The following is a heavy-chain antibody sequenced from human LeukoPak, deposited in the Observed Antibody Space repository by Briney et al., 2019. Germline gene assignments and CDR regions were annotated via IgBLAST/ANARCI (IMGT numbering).Heavy chain of an antibody. J-gene: IGHJ4*02. V-gene: IGHV4-39*01. D-gene: IGHD6-19*01. Sequence: SETLSLTCTVSGDSISSSRYYWGWIRQPPGKGLEWIGNIYYSGSTYYNPSLKSRVTISADTSKNQFSLKLSSVTAADSAMYYCARLGSSAPLYYFDYWGQGTLVTVSS. CDR2: IYYSGST. CDR3: ARLGSSAPLYYFDY. CDR1: GDSISSSRYY.